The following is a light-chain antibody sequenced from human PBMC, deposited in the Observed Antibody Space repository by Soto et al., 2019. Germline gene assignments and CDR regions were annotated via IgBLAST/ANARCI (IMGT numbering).Light chain of an antibody. CDR1: QSVSSCY. Sequence: EIVLTQSPGTLSLSPGERATLSCRASQSVSSCYLAWYQQKPGQAPRPLIYGASSRATGIPDRFSGSGSGTDFTLTISRLEPEDFAVYYCLQYGSSPYTFGQGTRLEIK. CDR3: LQYGSSPYT. V-gene: IGKV3-20*01. CDR2: GAS. J-gene: IGKJ2*01.